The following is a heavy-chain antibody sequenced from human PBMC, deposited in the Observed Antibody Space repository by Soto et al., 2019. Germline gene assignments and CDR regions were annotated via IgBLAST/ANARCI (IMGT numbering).Heavy chain of an antibody. J-gene: IGHJ6*02. CDR1: GYTFTGYY. CDR3: ARGHHYGSEPTLVYYYYGMDV. D-gene: IGHD3-10*01. V-gene: IGHV1-2*02. CDR2: INPNSGGT. Sequence: ASVQVPCKASGYTFTGYYMHWVRQAPGQGLEWMGWINPNSGGTNYAQKFQGRVTMTRDTSISTAYMELSRLRSDDTAVYYCARGHHYGSEPTLVYYYYGMDVWGQGTTVTVSS.